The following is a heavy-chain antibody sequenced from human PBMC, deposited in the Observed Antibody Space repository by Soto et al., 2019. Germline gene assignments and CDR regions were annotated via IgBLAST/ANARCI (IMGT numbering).Heavy chain of an antibody. Sequence: PGGSLRLSCAASGFTFSSYSMNWVRQAPGKGLEWVSSISSSSSYIYYADSVKGRFTISRDNAKNSLYLQMNSLRAEDTAVYYCARACEMATICWFDPWGQGTLVTVSS. J-gene: IGHJ5*02. D-gene: IGHD5-12*01. CDR1: GFTFSSYS. CDR2: ISSSSSYI. V-gene: IGHV3-21*01. CDR3: ARACEMATICWFDP.